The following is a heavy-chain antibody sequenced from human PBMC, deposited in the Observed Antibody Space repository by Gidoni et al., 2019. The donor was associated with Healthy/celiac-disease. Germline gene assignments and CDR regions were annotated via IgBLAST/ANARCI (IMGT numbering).Heavy chain of an antibody. CDR2: ISWNSGSI. D-gene: IGHD1-26*01. J-gene: IGHJ2*01. Sequence: EVQLVESGGGLVQPGRSLRLSCAASGFTLDDYAMHWVRQAPGQGLEWVSGISWNSGSIGYADSVKGRFTISRDNAKNSLYLQMNSLRAEDTALYYCASGIVGATTTDWYFDLWGRGTLVTVSS. V-gene: IGHV3-9*01. CDR3: ASGIVGATTTDWYFDL. CDR1: GFTLDDYA.